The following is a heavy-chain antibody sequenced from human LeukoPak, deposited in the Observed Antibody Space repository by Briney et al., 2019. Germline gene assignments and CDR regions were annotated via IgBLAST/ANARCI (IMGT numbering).Heavy chain of an antibody. V-gene: IGHV3-23*01. Sequence: GGSLRLSCAASGFTFSSYAMSWVRQAPGKGLEGVSAISGSGGNTYYADSVRGRFTISRDNSKNTLYLQMNSLRAEDTAVYYFAKSGAMIVVVPFDYWGQRTLVTVSS. CDR3: AKSGAMIVVVPFDY. D-gene: IGHD3-22*01. CDR2: ISGSGGNT. CDR1: GFTFSSYA. J-gene: IGHJ4*02.